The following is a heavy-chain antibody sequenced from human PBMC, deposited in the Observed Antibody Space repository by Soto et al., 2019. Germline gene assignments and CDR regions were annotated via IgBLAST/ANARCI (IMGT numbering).Heavy chain of an antibody. CDR1: GFTFRNYA. V-gene: IGHV3-30*09. Sequence: QVQLVESGGGVVQPGRSLRLSCGASGFTFRNYAMHWVRQAPGKGLEWVATISHDGNIKYYADSVRGRFAISRDNSKKAMFLEMNSLSPEDTARYYCARDFETSSAGYYYYGMDIWGHGTTVTVSS. CDR2: ISHDGNIK. CDR3: ARDFETSSAGYYYYGMDI. D-gene: IGHD2-2*01. J-gene: IGHJ6*02.